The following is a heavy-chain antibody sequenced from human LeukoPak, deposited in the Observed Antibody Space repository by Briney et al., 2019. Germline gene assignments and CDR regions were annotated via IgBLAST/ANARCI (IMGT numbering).Heavy chain of an antibody. CDR1: GFTLISYA. CDR3: VRDRSLGSQYYYYIDV. J-gene: IGHJ6*03. Sequence: GGSLRLSCTASGFTLISYAMNWVRQAPGKGLEWVSYISSSSINIHYADSVKGRFTISRDNAKNSLHLQMNSLTAEDTAVYYCVRDRSLGSQYYYYIDVWGKGTTVAVSS. CDR2: ISSSSINI. V-gene: IGHV3-48*01. D-gene: IGHD2/OR15-2a*01.